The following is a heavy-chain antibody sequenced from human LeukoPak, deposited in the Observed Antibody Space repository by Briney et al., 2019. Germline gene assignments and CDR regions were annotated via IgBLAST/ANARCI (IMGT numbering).Heavy chain of an antibody. CDR3: ARVGGGPHYYYYYMDV. CDR2: IYTSGNT. J-gene: IGHJ6*03. CDR1: GGSISSYY. D-gene: IGHD4-23*01. Sequence: SETLSLTCTVSGGSISSYYWSWIRQPAGKGLEWIGRIYTSGNTNYNPSLKSRVTISVDTSKNQFSLKLSSVTAADTAVYYCARVGGGPHYYYYYMDVWGKGTTVTISS. V-gene: IGHV4-4*07.